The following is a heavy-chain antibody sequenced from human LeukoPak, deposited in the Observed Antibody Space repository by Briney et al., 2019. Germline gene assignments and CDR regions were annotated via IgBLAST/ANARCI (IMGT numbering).Heavy chain of an antibody. J-gene: IGHJ3*02. CDR1: GGSISSYY. CDR3: AGVPSNEWLRDAFDI. D-gene: IGHD5-12*01. Sequence: SETLSLTCTVSGGSISSYYWSWIRQPPGKGLEWMGYIYYSGSTNYNPSLKSRVTISVDTSKNQFSLKLSSVTAADTAVYYCAGVPSNEWLRDAFDIWGQGTMGTVSA. CDR2: IYYSGST. V-gene: IGHV4-59*01.